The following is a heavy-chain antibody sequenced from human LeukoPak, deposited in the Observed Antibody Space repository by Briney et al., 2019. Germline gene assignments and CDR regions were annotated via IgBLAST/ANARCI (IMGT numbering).Heavy chain of an antibody. D-gene: IGHD3-16*02. V-gene: IGHV1-18*01. CDR2: SSPYNGKT. CDR1: GYTFSNYG. Sequence: ASVKVSCKASGYTFSNYGISWVRQAPGQGLEWMGWSSPYNGKTNYAQKLQGRVTMTTDTSTSTAYMELRSLRSDDTAMYYCARGLLTFGGVIGGPQALEYFQHWAQGTLVTVSS. J-gene: IGHJ1*01. CDR3: ARGLLTFGGVIGGPQALEYFQH.